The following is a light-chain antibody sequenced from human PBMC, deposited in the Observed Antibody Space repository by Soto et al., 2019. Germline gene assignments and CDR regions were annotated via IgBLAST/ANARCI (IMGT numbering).Light chain of an antibody. J-gene: IGKJ5*01. V-gene: IGKV1-33*01. CDR1: QDISKN. CDR3: QQYDNLLPIT. Sequence: IQMTQSPSSLSASVGDRVTITCQASQDISKNLNWYQQKPGKAPKLLIYDASSLQTGGPSRFSGSGSATHFNFTISSLQPEDVATYYCQQYDNLLPITFGQGTRLEIK. CDR2: DAS.